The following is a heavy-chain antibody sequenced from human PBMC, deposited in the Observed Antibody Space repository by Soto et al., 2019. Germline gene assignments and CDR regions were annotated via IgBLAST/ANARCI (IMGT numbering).Heavy chain of an antibody. D-gene: IGHD3-10*01. V-gene: IGHV3-49*04. CDR2: IRSKAYGGTT. CDR1: GFTFGDYA. J-gene: IGHJ6*02. CDR3: TRGWYYYGSRYYYYYGMDV. Sequence: GGSLRLSCTASGFTFGDYAISWVRQAPGQGQEGVGFIRSKAYGGTTEYAASVKGRVTISRDDSKSIAYLQMNSLKTEDTAVYYCTRGWYYYGSRYYYYYGMDVWGQGTTVTV.